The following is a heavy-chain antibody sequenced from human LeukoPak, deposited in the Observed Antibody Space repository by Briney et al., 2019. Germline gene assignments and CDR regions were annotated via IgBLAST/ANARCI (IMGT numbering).Heavy chain of an antibody. CDR1: GYTFTSYD. D-gene: IGHD3-10*01. V-gene: IGHV1-8*01. J-gene: IGHJ4*02. Sequence: ASVKVSCKASGYTFTSYDINWVRQATGQGLEWMGWMNPNSGNTGYAQKFQGRVTMTRNTSISTAYMELSSLRSEDTAVYYCARDFQWFGEFTCYFDYWGQGTLVTVSS. CDR3: ARDFQWFGEFTCYFDY. CDR2: MNPNSGNT.